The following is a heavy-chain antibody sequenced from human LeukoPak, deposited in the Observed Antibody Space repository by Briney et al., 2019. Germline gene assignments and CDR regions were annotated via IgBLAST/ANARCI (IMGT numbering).Heavy chain of an antibody. V-gene: IGHV3-21*01. D-gene: IGHD2-21*02. J-gene: IGHJ4*02. Sequence: GGSLRLSCAASGFTFSGHWMSWVRQAPGKGLEWVSSISSSSSYIYYADSVKGRFTISRDNAKNSLYLQMNSLRAEDTAVYYCARAYCGGDCYTFDYWGQGTLVTVSS. CDR1: GFTFSGHW. CDR3: ARAYCGGDCYTFDY. CDR2: ISSSSSYI.